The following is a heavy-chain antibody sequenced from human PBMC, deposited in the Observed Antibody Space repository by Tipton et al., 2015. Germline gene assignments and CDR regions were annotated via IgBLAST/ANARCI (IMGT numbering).Heavy chain of an antibody. Sequence: SLRLSCAASGFTFISYAMSWVRQAPGKGLEWVSVISGSGGKSDYADSVKGRFTISRDNAKNSLYLQMNSLRAEDTAVYYCAKDYRTGDLWSGLAGEWGQGTLVTVSS. CDR2: ISGSGGKS. CDR1: GFTFISYA. J-gene: IGHJ4*02. CDR3: AKDYRTGDLWSGLAGE. V-gene: IGHV3-23*01. D-gene: IGHD3-3*01.